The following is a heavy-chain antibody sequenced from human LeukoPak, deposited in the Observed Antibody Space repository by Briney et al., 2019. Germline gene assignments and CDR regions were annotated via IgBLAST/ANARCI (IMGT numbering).Heavy chain of an antibody. CDR3: VRGSEMTTVATSFY. V-gene: IGHV1-2*02. CDR1: GYTFTGYY. CDR2: INPNSGGT. J-gene: IGHJ4*01. Sequence: ASVKVSCKASGYTFTGYYMHWVRQAPGQGLEWMGWINPNSGGTNYAQKFQGRVTMTRDTSISTAYMELSRLRSDDTAVYYCVRGSEMTTVATSFYWGHGTLVTVSS. D-gene: IGHD4-23*01.